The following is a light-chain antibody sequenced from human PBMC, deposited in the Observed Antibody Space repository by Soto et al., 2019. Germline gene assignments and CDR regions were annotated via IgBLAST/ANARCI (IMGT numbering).Light chain of an antibody. Sequence: QSVLTQPASVSGSPGQSITLSCTGTSSDVGGYNYVSWYQQHPGKAPKLMIYEVSNRPSWVSNRFSGSKSGNTASLTISGLQAEDEADYYCSSYTSSSTVVFGGGTKLTVL. CDR2: EVS. CDR3: SSYTSSSTVV. V-gene: IGLV2-14*01. CDR1: SSDVGGYNY. J-gene: IGLJ2*01.